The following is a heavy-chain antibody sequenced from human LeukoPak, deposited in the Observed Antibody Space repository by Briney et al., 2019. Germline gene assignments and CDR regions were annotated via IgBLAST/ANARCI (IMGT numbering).Heavy chain of an antibody. V-gene: IGHV4-34*01. CDR2: INHSGSA. CDR1: GGSFSGYY. CDR3: ARMIVATITGGDYFDY. J-gene: IGHJ4*02. D-gene: IGHD5-12*01. Sequence: PSETLSLTCAVYGGSFSGYYWSWIRQPPGKGLEWIGEINHSGSANYNPSLKSRVTISVDTSKNQFSLKLSSVTAADTAVYYCARMIVATITGGDYFDYWGQGTLVTVSS.